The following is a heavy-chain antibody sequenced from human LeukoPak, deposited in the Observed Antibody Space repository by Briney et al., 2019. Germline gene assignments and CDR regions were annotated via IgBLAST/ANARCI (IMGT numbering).Heavy chain of an antibody. J-gene: IGHJ6*03. D-gene: IGHD1-26*01. Sequence: SETLSLTCTVSGYSISSNYNWAWIRQPPGKGLEWIGTINPSGSTYYNPSLKSRITISVEKSKNQFSLKLSSVTAADTAVYYCARGGGLGAYYYYMDVWGKGTTVTVSS. V-gene: IGHV4-38-2*02. CDR3: ARGGGLGAYYYYMDV. CDR2: INPSGST. CDR1: GYSISSNYN.